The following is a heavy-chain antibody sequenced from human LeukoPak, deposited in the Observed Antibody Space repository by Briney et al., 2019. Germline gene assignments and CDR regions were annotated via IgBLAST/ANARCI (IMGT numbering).Heavy chain of an antibody. D-gene: IGHD6-13*01. CDR3: AREAAAGTNYFDY. J-gene: IGHJ4*02. Sequence: LSLTCTVSGGSISSGDYYWSWIRQPPGKGLEWVSAISGSGGSTYYADSVKGRFTISRDNSKNTLYLQMNSLRAEDTAVYYCAREAAAGTNYFDYWGQGTLVTVSS. V-gene: IGHV3-23*01. CDR1: GGSISSGDYY. CDR2: ISGSGGST.